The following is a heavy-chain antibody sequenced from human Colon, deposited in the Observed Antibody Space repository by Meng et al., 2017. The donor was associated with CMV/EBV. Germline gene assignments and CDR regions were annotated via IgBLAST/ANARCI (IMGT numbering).Heavy chain of an antibody. CDR3: ARGDFWSGYSDAFDI. CDR2: IYYSGST. D-gene: IGHD3-3*01. Sequence: SETLSLTCTVSGGPVSSGSYYWSWIRQPPGKGLEWIGYIYYSGSTNYNPTLKSRVTISVDTSKNQFSLKLSSVTAADTAVYYCARGDFWSGYSDAFDIWGQGTMVTVSS. V-gene: IGHV4-61*01. CDR1: GGPVSSGSYY. J-gene: IGHJ3*02.